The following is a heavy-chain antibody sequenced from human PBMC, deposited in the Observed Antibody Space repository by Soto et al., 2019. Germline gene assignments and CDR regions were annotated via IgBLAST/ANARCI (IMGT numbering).Heavy chain of an antibody. CDR1: GYTFTRYD. CDR2: MNPNSGNT. V-gene: IGHV1-8*01. CDR3: ASSSLDYDFWSGPSAFDI. D-gene: IGHD3-3*01. Sequence: GASVKVSCKASGYTFTRYDINWVRQATGQGLEWMGWMNPNSGNTGYAQKFQGRVTMTRNTSISTAYMELSSLRSEDTAVYYCASSSLDYDFWSGPSAFDIWGQGTMVTVSS. J-gene: IGHJ3*02.